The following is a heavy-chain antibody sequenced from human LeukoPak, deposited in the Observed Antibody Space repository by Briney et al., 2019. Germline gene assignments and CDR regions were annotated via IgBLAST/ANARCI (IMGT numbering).Heavy chain of an antibody. CDR2: ISWNSGSI. D-gene: IGHD6-19*01. Sequence: GGSLRLSCAASGFTFDDYAMHWVRQVPGKGLEGVSGISWNSGSIDYTDSVKGRFTISRDNAKNSLYLQMNSLRAEDTALYYCAKDRSPAGTGVLDYWGQGTLVTVSS. J-gene: IGHJ4*02. V-gene: IGHV3-9*01. CDR1: GFTFDDYA. CDR3: AKDRSPAGTGVLDY.